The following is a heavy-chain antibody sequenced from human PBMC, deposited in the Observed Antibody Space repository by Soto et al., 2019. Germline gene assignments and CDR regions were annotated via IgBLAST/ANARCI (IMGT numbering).Heavy chain of an antibody. Sequence: SETLSLTCSVSGDSISNSRFYWAWIRQPPGEGLEWIGSIYHTGNAYYNPSLKSRVTISVDTSKNQFSLKLTSVTAADAALYYCARDFFDSSDYTTNWFDPWGQGTLVTVPS. V-gene: IGHV4-39*01. CDR2: IYHTGNA. CDR1: GDSISNSRFY. CDR3: ARDFFDSSDYTTNWFDP. D-gene: IGHD3-22*01. J-gene: IGHJ5*02.